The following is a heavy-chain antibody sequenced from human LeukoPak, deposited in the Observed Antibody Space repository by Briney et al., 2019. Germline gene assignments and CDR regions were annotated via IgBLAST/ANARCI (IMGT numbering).Heavy chain of an antibody. CDR2: INPSGSST. J-gene: IGHJ5*02. V-gene: IGHV1-46*01. CDR1: GYSFTSHY. CDR3: ARDNSVGDVAWWFDP. D-gene: IGHD1-26*01. Sequence: GASVKVSCKASGYSFTSHYMHWVRQAPGQGLEWLGLINPSGSSTLYAQKFQGRVTMTRDMSTTTDYIGLSSLRSEDTAVYYCARDNSVGDVAWWFDPWGQGTLVTVSS.